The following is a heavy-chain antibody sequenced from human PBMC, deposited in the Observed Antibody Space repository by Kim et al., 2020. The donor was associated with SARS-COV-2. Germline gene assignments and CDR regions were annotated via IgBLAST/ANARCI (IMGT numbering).Heavy chain of an antibody. CDR2: ISGSGGST. D-gene: IGHD4-17*01. J-gene: IGHJ5*02. CDR3: AKIPPGYYGDYGVGGP. Sequence: GGSLRLSCAASGFTFSSYAMSWVRQAPGKGLEWVSAISGSGGSTYYADSVKGRFTISRDNSKNTLYLQMNSLRAEDTAVYYCAKIPPGYYGDYGVGGPWGQGTLVTVSS. V-gene: IGHV3-23*01. CDR1: GFTFSSYA.